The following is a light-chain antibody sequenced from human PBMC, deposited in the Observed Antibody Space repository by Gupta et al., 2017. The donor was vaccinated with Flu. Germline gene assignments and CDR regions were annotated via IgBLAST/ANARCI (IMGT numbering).Light chain of an antibody. J-gene: IGKJ4*01. V-gene: IGKV3-11*01. CDR1: KSVSNY. CDR2: DAC. CDR3: QQSSNWPS. Sequence: PAILVLSPEKGVTLCCSTSKSVSNYVAWQQQKRGEASRLIIYDACSGSTGIAARSGSSGSGKDFTLTISRLDDDDFAVYCCQQSSNWPSFGEGTKVEIK.